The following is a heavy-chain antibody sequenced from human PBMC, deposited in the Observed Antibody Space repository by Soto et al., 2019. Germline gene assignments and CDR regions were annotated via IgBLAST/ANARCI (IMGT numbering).Heavy chain of an antibody. V-gene: IGHV3-23*01. D-gene: IGHD6-6*01. CDR1: GFTFSTFA. Sequence: EVHLLESGGGLVQPGGSLRLSCAGSGFTFSTFAMAWVRQAPGKGLEWVSGISDSGGTRDYADSVKGRFTISRDNSKNTLYLQMNSLRADDAAVYFCANIDYSSSSLSWIAGYWGQGTLVTVSS. J-gene: IGHJ4*02. CDR2: ISDSGGTR. CDR3: ANIDYSSSSLSWIAGY.